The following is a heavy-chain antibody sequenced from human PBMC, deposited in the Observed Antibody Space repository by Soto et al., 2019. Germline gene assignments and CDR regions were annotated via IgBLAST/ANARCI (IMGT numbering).Heavy chain of an antibody. V-gene: IGHV4-59*01. CDR1: GGSISSYY. Sequence: QVQLQESGPGLVKPSETLSLTCTVSGGSISSYYWSWIRQPSGKGLEWIEYIYYSGSTNYNPSLKSQVTISVDTSKNQFSLKLSAVTAADTAVYYCSGSSMNYFDPWSQGTRVNVSS. CDR3: SGSSMNYFDP. J-gene: IGHJ5*02. CDR2: IYYSGST. D-gene: IGHD1-7*01.